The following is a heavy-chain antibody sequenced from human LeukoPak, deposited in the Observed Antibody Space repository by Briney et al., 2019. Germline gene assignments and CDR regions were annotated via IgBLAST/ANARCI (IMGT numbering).Heavy chain of an antibody. J-gene: IGHJ4*02. Sequence: GGSLRLSCAASGFPFSRYWMHWVRQAPGKGLVWVSRLNGDGSGTSYADSVQGRFTISRDNAKNTLYLQMNSLRAEDTAVYYCARGIGYDPLWGQGTLVTVSS. D-gene: IGHD5-12*01. CDR1: GFPFSRYW. V-gene: IGHV3-74*01. CDR2: LNGDGSGT. CDR3: ARGIGYDPL.